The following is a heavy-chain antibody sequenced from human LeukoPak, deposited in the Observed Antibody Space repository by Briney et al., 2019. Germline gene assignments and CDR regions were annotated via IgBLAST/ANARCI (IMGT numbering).Heavy chain of an antibody. Sequence: GGSLRLSCAASAFTFSNAWTSWVRQAPGKGLEWVGRIKSKTDGGTTDYAAPVKGRFTISRDDSKNTLYLQMNSLKTQDTAVYYCAGGTGWIFDHLGQGTLVTVSS. D-gene: IGHD6-19*01. CDR2: IKSKTDGGTT. CDR1: AFTFSNAW. CDR3: AGGTGWIFDH. J-gene: IGHJ4*02. V-gene: IGHV3-15*01.